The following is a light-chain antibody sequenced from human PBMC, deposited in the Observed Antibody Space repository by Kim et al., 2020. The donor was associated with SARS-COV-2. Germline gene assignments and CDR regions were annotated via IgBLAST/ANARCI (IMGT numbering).Light chain of an antibody. V-gene: IGLV1-51*01. CDR2: DNN. J-gene: IGLJ3*02. CDR1: SSNIGNNY. Sequence: GQKVTISCSGSSSNIGNNYVSWYQHLPGTAPKLLIYDNNKRPSAIPARFSGSKSGTSATLGITGLQAGDEADYYCGTWDSSLSVRVFGGGTQLTVL. CDR3: GTWDSSLSVRV.